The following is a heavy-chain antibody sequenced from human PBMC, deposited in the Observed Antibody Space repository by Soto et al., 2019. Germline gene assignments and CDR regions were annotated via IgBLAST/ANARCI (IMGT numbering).Heavy chain of an antibody. CDR1: GFSLSTEGVG. CDR3: THTRRSRGGAYYLVWGY. CDR2: VYWDDDK. J-gene: IGHJ4*02. D-gene: IGHD1-26*01. V-gene: IGHV2-5*02. Sequence: QITLKESGPTLVKPTQTLTLTCTFSGFSLSTEGVGVGWIRQPPGKALEWLAFVYWDDDKRQSPSLKSRLTIPKDTPKNQVVLTITNIDPVDTPTYYCTHTRRSRGGAYYLVWGYWGPGTLVTVSS.